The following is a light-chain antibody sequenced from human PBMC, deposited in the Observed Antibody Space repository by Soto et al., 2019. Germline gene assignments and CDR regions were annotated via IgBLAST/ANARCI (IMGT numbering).Light chain of an antibody. CDR1: QSVSSY. Sequence: EIVLTQSPATLSLSPGEGATLSCRASQSVSSYLAWYQQKPGQAPRLLIYDASNRATGIPDRFSGSGSGTDFTLTISRLEPEDFAVYYCQQYGNSPRTFGQGTKVDI. CDR3: QQYGNSPRT. V-gene: IGKV3-20*01. CDR2: DAS. J-gene: IGKJ1*01.